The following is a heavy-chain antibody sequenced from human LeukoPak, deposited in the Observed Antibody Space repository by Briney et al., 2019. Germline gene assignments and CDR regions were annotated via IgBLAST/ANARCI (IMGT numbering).Heavy chain of an antibody. CDR3: ARCDSSGYTYYYYYYGMDV. Sequence: ASVKVSCKASGYTFTSYYMHWVRQAPGQGLEWMGIINPSGGSTSYAQKFQGRVTMTRDTSTSTVYMELSSLRSEDTAVYYCARCDSSGYTYYYYYYGMDVWGQGTTVTVSS. D-gene: IGHD3-22*01. V-gene: IGHV1-46*01. CDR2: INPSGGST. J-gene: IGHJ6*02. CDR1: GYTFTSYY.